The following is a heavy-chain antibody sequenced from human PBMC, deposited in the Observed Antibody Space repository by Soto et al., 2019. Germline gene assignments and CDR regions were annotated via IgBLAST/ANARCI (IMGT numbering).Heavy chain of an antibody. J-gene: IGHJ6*02. CDR2: IYHSGST. V-gene: IGHV4-4*02. CDR3: ARVSGSYYYGMDV. CDR1: GGSISSSNC. Sequence: QVQLQESGPGLVKPSGTLSLTCAVSGGSISSSNCWSWVRQPPGKGLEWIGEIYHSGSTNFNPSLKSRVTISVDKSKNQFSLKLNSGPAADPAVDYCARVSGSYYYGMDVWGQGTTVTLPS.